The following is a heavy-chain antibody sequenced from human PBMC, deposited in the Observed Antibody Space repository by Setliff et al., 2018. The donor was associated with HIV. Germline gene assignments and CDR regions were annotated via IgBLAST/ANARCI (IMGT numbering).Heavy chain of an antibody. Sequence: TLSLTCTVSGDSVRSRPYYWNWIRQPAGKGLEWIGRFDSTGGTDYNPSLKSRLTISLDTSRNQFSLKLASVTAADTAVYYCARSPRIGVAGEFEYWGQGTLVTVSS. CDR3: ARSPRIGVAGEFEY. J-gene: IGHJ4*02. V-gene: IGHV4-61*02. CDR2: FDSTGGT. D-gene: IGHD6-19*01. CDR1: GDSVRSRPYY.